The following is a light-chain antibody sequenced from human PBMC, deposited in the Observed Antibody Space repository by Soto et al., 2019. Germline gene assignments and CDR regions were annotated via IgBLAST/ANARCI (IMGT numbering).Light chain of an antibody. Sequence: QSVLTQPPSASGTPGQRVTISCSGSSSNIGSHTVNWYQQLPGTAPKLLIYTNNQRPSWVPDRFSGSKSGTSASLAISGLQSEDEADYYCAAWDDSLNGVVFGGGTKLTVL. CDR1: SSNIGSHT. CDR2: TNN. J-gene: IGLJ2*01. CDR3: AAWDDSLNGVV. V-gene: IGLV1-44*01.